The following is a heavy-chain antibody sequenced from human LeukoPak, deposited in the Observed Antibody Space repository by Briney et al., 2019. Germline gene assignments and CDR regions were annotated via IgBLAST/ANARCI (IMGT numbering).Heavy chain of an antibody. Sequence: GGSLRLPCAASGFSFSDYTMHWVRQAPGKGLEWVAFISNGGNNKYSADAVKGRFTISRDNSKNTLFLEMNSLRPEDTAVYYCARPGHGNYGPVGYWGQGTLVTVSS. CDR2: ISNGGNNK. CDR3: ARPGHGNYGPVGY. D-gene: IGHD3-22*01. CDR1: GFSFSDYT. V-gene: IGHV3-30*04. J-gene: IGHJ4*02.